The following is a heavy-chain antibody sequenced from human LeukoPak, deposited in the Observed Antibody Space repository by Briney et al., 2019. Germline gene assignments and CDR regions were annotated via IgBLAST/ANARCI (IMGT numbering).Heavy chain of an antibody. CDR1: GFTFSSYA. V-gene: IGHV3-23*01. CDR3: AKFPGAFYYYYMDV. Sequence: PGGSLRLSWAASGFTFSSYAMSWVRQAPGKGLEWVSAISGSGGSAYYADSVKGRFTISRDNSKNTLYLQLNSLRAEDTAVYYCAKFPGAFYYYYMDVWGKGTTVTVSS. CDR2: ISGSGGSA. J-gene: IGHJ6*03.